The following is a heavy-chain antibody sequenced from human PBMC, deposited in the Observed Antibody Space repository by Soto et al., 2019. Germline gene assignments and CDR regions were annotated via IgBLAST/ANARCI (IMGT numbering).Heavy chain of an antibody. CDR3: ARGGGYCISTSCLGWFDP. CDR2: IYYSGST. D-gene: IGHD2-2*01. Sequence: SETLSLTCAVSGDSVSSGTYYWSWIRQPPGKGLEWIGYIYYSGSTNYNPSLESRVTISVDMSKNQFSLKLTSVTAADTAVYYCARGGGYCISTSCLGWFDPWGQGTLVTVSS. J-gene: IGHJ5*02. CDR1: GDSVSSGTYY. V-gene: IGHV4-61*01.